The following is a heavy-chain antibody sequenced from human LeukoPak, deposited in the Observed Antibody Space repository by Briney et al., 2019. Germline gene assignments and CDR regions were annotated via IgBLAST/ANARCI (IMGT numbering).Heavy chain of an antibody. CDR3: ARPSYCSGGSCLILDY. J-gene: IGHJ4*02. D-gene: IGHD2-15*01. Sequence: GGSLRLSCAASGFTFSSYWMSWVRQAPGKGLEWVANIKQDGSEKYYVDSVKGRFIISRDNAKNSLYLQMNSLRAEDTAVYYCARPSYCSGGSCLILDYWGQGTLVTVSS. CDR2: IKQDGSEK. V-gene: IGHV3-7*01. CDR1: GFTFSSYW.